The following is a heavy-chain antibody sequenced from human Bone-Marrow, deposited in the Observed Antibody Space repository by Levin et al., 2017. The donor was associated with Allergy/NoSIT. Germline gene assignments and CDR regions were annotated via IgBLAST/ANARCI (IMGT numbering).Heavy chain of an antibody. CDR3: ARVEFSSSWYYFDY. CDR1: GYTFTSYY. J-gene: IGHJ4*02. V-gene: IGHV1-46*01. D-gene: IGHD6-13*01. Sequence: ASVKVSCKASGYTFTSYYLHWVRQAPGQGLEWMGIINPSGGSTTYAQKFQGRVTMTSDTSTSTVYMHLSSLRSDDTAVYYCARVEFSSSWYYFDYWGQGTLVTVSS. CDR2: INPSGGST.